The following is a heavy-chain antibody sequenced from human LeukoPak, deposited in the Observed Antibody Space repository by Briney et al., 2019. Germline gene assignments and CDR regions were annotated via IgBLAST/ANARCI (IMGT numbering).Heavy chain of an antibody. CDR3: AKERSGYDFWSGYFDY. J-gene: IGHJ4*02. CDR2: ISYDGSNK. Sequence: GGSLRLSCAASGFTFSSYGMHWVRQAPGKGLEWVAVISYDGSNKYYADSVKGRFTISRDNSKNTLYLQMNSLRAEDTAVYYCAKERSGYDFWSGYFDYWGQGTLVTVSS. CDR1: GFTFSSYG. V-gene: IGHV3-30*18. D-gene: IGHD3-3*01.